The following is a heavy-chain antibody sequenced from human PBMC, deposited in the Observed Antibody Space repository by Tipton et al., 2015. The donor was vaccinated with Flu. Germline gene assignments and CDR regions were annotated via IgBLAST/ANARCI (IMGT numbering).Heavy chain of an antibody. J-gene: IGHJ4*01. D-gene: IGHD4-17*01. V-gene: IGHV3-66*01. CDR1: GFTVTSSY. CDR2: IYGGGTT. CDR3: ARGLRYGDYIFDY. Sequence: SLRLSCAASGFTVTSSYMSWVRLAPGKGLEWVSVIYGGGTTDYADSVKGRFTISRDNAKNSLYLQMSSLRAGDTSVYYCARGLRYGDYIFDYWGQGTLVSVSS.